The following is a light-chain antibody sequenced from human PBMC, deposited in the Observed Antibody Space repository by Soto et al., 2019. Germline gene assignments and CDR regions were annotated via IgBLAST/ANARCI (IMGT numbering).Light chain of an antibody. CDR3: QAYANILSVYV. V-gene: IGLV1-40*01. Sequence: QSVLTQPPSVSGAPGQRVTLACTGSTSNIGAHSDVHWYQQLPGTAPKLRIYGNSNRPSGVPDRFSGSKSSTSASLAITGLQAEDDAAYYYQAYANILSVYVFGTGTKLTVL. CDR1: TSNIGAHSD. J-gene: IGLJ1*01. CDR2: GNS.